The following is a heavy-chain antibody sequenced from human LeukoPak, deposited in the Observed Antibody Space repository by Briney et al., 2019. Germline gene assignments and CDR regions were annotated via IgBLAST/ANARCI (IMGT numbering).Heavy chain of an antibody. D-gene: IGHD6-19*01. CDR2: IFGSGGSA. Sequence: GGSLRLSCAASGFTFNSYTMYWVRQAPGKGLEWVSGIFGSGGSAHYADSVKGRFTISRDNSKNTVYLQMDSLRVEDTAVYYCGKTTTGYSSGRYPGWPVDYWGQGTLVTVSS. J-gene: IGHJ4*02. CDR3: GKTTTGYSSGRYPGWPVDY. V-gene: IGHV3-23*01. CDR1: GFTFNSYT.